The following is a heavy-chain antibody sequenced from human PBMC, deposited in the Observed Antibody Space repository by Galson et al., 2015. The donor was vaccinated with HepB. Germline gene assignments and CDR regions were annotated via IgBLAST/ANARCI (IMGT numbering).Heavy chain of an antibody. V-gene: IGHV3-48*01. CDR3: ARRGVDTAMVTTSTDYYGMDV. Sequence: SLRLSCAASGFTFSSYSMNWVRQAPGKGLEWVSYISSSSSTIYYADSVKGRFTISRDDAKNSLYLQMNSLRAEDTAVYYCARRGVDTAMVTTSTDYYGMDVWGQGTTVTVSS. J-gene: IGHJ6*02. D-gene: IGHD5-18*01. CDR1: GFTFSSYS. CDR2: ISSSSSTI.